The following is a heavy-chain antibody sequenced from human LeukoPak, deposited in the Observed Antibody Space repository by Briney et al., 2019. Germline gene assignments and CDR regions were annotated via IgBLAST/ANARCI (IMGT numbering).Heavy chain of an antibody. V-gene: IGHV3-23*01. D-gene: IGHD3-22*01. CDR3: AKGVYYYDSSTYYYTYYFDY. CDR1: GFTFSSYA. CDR2: ISGSGSTS. Sequence: GGSLRLSCAASGFTFSSYAMSWVRQAPGKGLEWASAISGSGSTSYYADSVKGRFTISRDNSKNTLYLQMNSLRAEDTAVYYCAKGVYYYDSSTYYYTYYFDYWGQGTLVTVSS. J-gene: IGHJ4*02.